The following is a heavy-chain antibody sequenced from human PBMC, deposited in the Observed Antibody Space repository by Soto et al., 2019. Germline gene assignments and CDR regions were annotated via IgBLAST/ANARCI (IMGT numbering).Heavy chain of an antibody. V-gene: IGHV1-46*01. CDR2: INPLPTSGST. J-gene: IGHJ4*02. D-gene: IGHD6-13*01. Sequence: GASVKVSCKASGYIFTNYYMHWVRQAPGQGLEWMAIINPLPTSGSTNYAQKFQGRVTVTRDTSTSTVYMELSSLKSEDTATYYCARDLAAAAYWGQGTLVTVSS. CDR1: GYIFTNYY. CDR3: ARDLAAAAY.